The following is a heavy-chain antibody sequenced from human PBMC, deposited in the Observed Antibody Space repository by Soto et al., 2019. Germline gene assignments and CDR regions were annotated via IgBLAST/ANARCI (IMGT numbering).Heavy chain of an antibody. V-gene: IGHV3-30*18. Sequence: GGSLRLSCAASGFTFSSYGMHWVRQAPGKGLEWVAVIPYDGSNKYYADSVKGRFTISRDNSKNTLYLQMNSLRAEDTAVYYCAKEKFYSSSWWLPGYWGQGTLVTVSS. CDR3: AKEKFYSSSWWLPGY. J-gene: IGHJ4*02. CDR2: IPYDGSNK. D-gene: IGHD6-13*01. CDR1: GFTFSSYG.